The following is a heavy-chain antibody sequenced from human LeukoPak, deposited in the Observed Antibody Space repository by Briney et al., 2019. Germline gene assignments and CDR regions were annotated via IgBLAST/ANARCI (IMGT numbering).Heavy chain of an antibody. V-gene: IGHV3-66*01. CDR2: IYSGGST. CDR1: GFTVSSNY. CDR3: ARDRRGGLRLPYYYGSGSYYDY. Sequence: PGGSLRLSCAASGFTVSSNYMSWVRQAPGKGPEWVSVIYSGGSTYYADSVKGRFTISRDNSKNTLYLQMNSLRAEDTAVYYCARDRRGGLRLPYYYGSGSYYDYWGQGTLVTVSS. J-gene: IGHJ4*02. D-gene: IGHD3-10*01.